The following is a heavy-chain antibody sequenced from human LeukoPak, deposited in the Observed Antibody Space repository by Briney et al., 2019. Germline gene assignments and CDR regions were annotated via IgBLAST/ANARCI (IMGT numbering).Heavy chain of an antibody. V-gene: IGHV4-39*07. CDR1: DGSISNRVYY. D-gene: IGHD3-22*01. CDR2: ISYTGST. CDR3: ARGPYYYDSSGYYYTEYYYGMDV. Sequence: SETLSLTCTVSDGSISNRVYYWGWIRQPPGKGLEWIGSISYTGSTYYNPSLKRRVTISVDTSKNQFSLKLSSVTAADTAVYYCARGPYYYDSSGYYYTEYYYGMDVWGQGTTVTVSS. J-gene: IGHJ6*02.